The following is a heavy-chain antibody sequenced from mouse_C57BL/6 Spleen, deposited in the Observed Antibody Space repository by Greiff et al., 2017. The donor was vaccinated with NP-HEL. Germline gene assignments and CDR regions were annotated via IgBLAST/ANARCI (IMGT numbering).Heavy chain of an antibody. CDR1: GYAFSSSW. CDR2: IYPGDGDT. V-gene: IGHV1-82*01. CDR3: AGDYDGAY. Sequence: VQLQQSGPELVKPGASVKISCKASGYAFSSSWMNWVKQRPGQGLEWIGRIYPGDGDTNYNGKFKGKATLTADKSSSTAYMQLSSLTSEDSAVYLCAGDYDGAYWGQGTLVTVSA. D-gene: IGHD2-4*01. J-gene: IGHJ3*01.